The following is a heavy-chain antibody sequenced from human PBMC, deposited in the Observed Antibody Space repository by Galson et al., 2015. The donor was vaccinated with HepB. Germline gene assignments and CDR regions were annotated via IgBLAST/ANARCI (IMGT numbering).Heavy chain of an antibody. CDR3: AKRAVTTVAYYFNY. D-gene: IGHD4-23*01. V-gene: IGHV3-23*01. CDR1: GFTFSDYA. Sequence: LRLSCAASGFTFSDYAMAWVRQAPGKGLEFVSAITASSGTTHYADSVKGRFIILRDNSKNTLYLHLSSLRAEDTALYYCAKRAVTTVAYYFNYWGQGTLVTVSS. CDR2: ITASSGTT. J-gene: IGHJ4*02.